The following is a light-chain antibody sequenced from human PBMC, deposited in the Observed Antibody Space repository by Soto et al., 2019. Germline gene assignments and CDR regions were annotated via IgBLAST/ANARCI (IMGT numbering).Light chain of an antibody. CDR2: GAS. V-gene: IGKV3-20*01. CDR3: QQYGSSPPYT. J-gene: IGKJ2*01. Sequence: EIVLTQSPGTLSLSPGERATLSCRASQSVSSSYLAWSQQKPGQAPRLLIYGASSRATGIPDRFIGSGAGTDFTLTISRLEPEDFAVYYCQQYGSSPPYTFGQGTKLEIK. CDR1: QSVSSSY.